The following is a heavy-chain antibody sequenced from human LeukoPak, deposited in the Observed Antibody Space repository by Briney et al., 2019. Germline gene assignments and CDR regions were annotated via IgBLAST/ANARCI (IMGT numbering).Heavy chain of an antibody. CDR1: GFTFSSYS. V-gene: IGHV3-21*04. D-gene: IGHD5-12*01. CDR2: ISSSSSYI. Sequence: GGSLRLSCAASGFTFSSYSMNWVRQAPGKGLEWVSSISSSSSYIYYADSVKGRFTISRDYSKNTLYLQMNSLRAEDTAVYYCAKTYDSGSYDFDYWGQGTLVTVSS. CDR3: AKTYDSGSYDFDY. J-gene: IGHJ4*02.